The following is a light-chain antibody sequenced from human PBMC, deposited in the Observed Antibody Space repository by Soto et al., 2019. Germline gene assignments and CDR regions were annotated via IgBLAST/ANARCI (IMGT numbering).Light chain of an antibody. CDR1: SSDIGNFNF. Sequence: QSVLTQPASVSGSPGQSITISCTGTSSDIGNFNFVAWYQQYPGKATILMIYEVSNRPSGVSNRFSGSKSGNTASLTISGLQAEDEADYYCSSYTTSTTVIFGGGTKVTVL. V-gene: IGLV2-14*01. CDR3: SSYTTSTTVI. CDR2: EVS. J-gene: IGLJ2*01.